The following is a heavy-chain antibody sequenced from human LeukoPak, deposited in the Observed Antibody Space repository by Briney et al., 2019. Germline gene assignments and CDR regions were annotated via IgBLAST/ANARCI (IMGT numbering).Heavy chain of an antibody. CDR2: INPNSGGT. CDR3: AANEGYGSGSPYYYYGMDV. CDR1: GYTFTGYY. J-gene: IGHJ6*02. Sequence: ASVKVSCKASGYTFTGYYMHWVRQAPGQGLEWMGWINPNSGGTNYAQKFQGRVTMTGDTSISTAYMELSRLRSDDTAVYYCAANEGYGSGSPYYYYGMDVWGQGTTVTVSS. V-gene: IGHV1-2*02. D-gene: IGHD3-10*01.